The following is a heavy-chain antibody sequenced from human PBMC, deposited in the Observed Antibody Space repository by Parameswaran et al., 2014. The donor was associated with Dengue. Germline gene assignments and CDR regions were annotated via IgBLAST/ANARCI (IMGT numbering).Heavy chain of an antibody. J-gene: IGHJ4*02. Sequence: RWIRQPQEGLEWVSVIYSGGSTYYADSVKGRFTISRDNSKNTLYLQMNSLRAEDTAVYYCASESQEYSYGLNWGQGTLVTVSS. CDR2: IYSGGST. D-gene: IGHD5-18*01. CDR3: ASESQEYSYGLN. V-gene: IGHV3-53*01.